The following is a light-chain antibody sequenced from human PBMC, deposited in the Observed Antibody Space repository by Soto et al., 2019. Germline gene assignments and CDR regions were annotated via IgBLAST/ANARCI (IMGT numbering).Light chain of an antibody. CDR1: QAISTY. CDR2: AAS. CDR3: QQLHTYLLT. J-gene: IGKJ4*01. Sequence: DIQLTQSPSFLSASIGDSVTITCRASQAISTYLAWYQQQPGKAPNLLVYAASTLHSGVPSRFSGSGSGTEFTLTITSLQPEDVATYYCQQLHTYLLTFGGGTKVQIK. V-gene: IGKV1-9*01.